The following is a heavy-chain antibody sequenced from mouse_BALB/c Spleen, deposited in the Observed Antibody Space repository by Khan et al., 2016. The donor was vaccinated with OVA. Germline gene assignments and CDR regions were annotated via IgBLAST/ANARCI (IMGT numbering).Heavy chain of an antibody. J-gene: IGHJ4*01. CDR1: GYTVSSYW. V-gene: IGHV1-9*01. CDR3: ARRFPGGAMDF. CDR2: ILPGSGSS. Sequence: VQLQQSGAELMKPGASVKISCKATGYTVSSYWIEWIKQRPGHGLEWIGEILPGSGSSKYNEKFKGKATFTEDKSSNTAYMQLSSLTSEDSAVYYCARRFPGGAMDFWGQGTSVTVSS.